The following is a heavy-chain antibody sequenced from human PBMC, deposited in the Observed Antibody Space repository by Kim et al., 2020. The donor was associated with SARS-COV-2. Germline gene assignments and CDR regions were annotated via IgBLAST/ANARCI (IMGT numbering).Heavy chain of an antibody. Sequence: GGSLRLSCAASGFTFSSYSMNWVRQAPGKGLEWVSSISSSSYYIYYADSVKGRFTISRDNAKNSLYLQMNSLRAEDTAVYYCAREAGTNRYSYSDYWGQGTLVTVSS. CDR3: AREAGTNRYSYSDY. J-gene: IGHJ4*02. CDR1: GFTFSSYS. D-gene: IGHD5-18*01. CDR2: ISSSSYYI. V-gene: IGHV3-21*01.